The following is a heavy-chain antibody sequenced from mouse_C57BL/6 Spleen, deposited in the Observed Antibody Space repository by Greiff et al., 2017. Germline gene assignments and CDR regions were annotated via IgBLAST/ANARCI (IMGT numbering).Heavy chain of an antibody. CDR3: ATMVTTDGPYFDY. J-gene: IGHJ2*01. CDR2: IYPGDGDT. CDR1: GYAFSSSW. V-gene: IGHV1-82*01. Sequence: VQLQQSGPELVKPGASVKISCKASGYAFSSSWMNWVKQRPGKGLEWIGRIYPGDGDTNYNGKFKGKATLTADKSSSTAYMQLSSLTSEDSAVYFCATMVTTDGPYFDYWGQGTTLTVSS. D-gene: IGHD2-2*01.